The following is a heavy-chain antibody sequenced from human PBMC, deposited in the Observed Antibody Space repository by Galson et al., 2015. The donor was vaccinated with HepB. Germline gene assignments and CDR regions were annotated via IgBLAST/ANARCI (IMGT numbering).Heavy chain of an antibody. D-gene: IGHD3-22*01. CDR3: AKELRITMIVVVSPFDY. V-gene: IGHV3-23*01. CDR1: GFTFSSYA. Sequence: SLRLSCAASGFTFSSYAMSWVRQAPGKGLEWVSAISGSGGSTYYADSVKGRFTISRDNSKNTLYLQMNSLRAEDTAVYYCAKELRITMIVVVSPFDYWGQGTLVTVSS. CDR2: ISGSGGST. J-gene: IGHJ4*02.